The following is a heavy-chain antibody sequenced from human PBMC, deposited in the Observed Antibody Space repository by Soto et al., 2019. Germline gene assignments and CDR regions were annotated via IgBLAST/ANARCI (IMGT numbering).Heavy chain of an antibody. CDR1: GGSISSYY. J-gene: IGHJ4*02. D-gene: IGHD6-13*01. Sequence: PSETLSLTCTVSGGSISSYYWSWIRQPPGKGLEWIGYIYYSGSTNYNPSLKSRVTISVDTSKNQLSLKLSSVTAADTAVYYCARTHGDIADQDYWGQVPLVTFSS. CDR2: IYYSGST. CDR3: ARTHGDIADQDY. V-gene: IGHV4-59*01.